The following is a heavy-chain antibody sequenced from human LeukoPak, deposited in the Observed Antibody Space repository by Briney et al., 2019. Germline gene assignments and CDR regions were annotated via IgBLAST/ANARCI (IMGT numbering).Heavy chain of an antibody. CDR1: GGSISSYY. D-gene: IGHD4-23*01. CDR3: ARGARWNDY. CDR2: IYYTGSI. J-gene: IGHJ4*02. V-gene: IGHV4-59*01. Sequence: SETLSLTCSVSGGSISSYYWSWIRQPPGKGLEWIGYIYYTGSINYNPSLKNRVTISVDTSKNQFSLKLSSVTAADTAVYYCARGARWNDYWGQGTLVTVSS.